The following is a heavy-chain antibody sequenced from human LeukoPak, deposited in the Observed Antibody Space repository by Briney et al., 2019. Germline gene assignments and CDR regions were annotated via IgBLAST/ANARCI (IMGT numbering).Heavy chain of an antibody. D-gene: IGHD1-26*01. J-gene: IGHJ4*02. Sequence: GGSLRLSCAASGFTFSSYAMHWVRQAPGKGLEYVSAISSNGGSTYYANSVKGRFTISRDNSKNTLYLQMGSLRAEDLAVYYCTRARYSGSYIFDYWGQGTLVTVSS. CDR1: GFTFSSYA. V-gene: IGHV3-64*01. CDR2: ISSNGGST. CDR3: TRARYSGSYIFDY.